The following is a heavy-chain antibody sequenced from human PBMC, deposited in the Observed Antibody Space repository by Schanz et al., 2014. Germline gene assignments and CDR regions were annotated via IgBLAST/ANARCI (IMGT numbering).Heavy chain of an antibody. CDR1: GFTFGDYA. V-gene: IGHV3-23*04. D-gene: IGHD3-10*01. J-gene: IGHJ5*01. CDR3: AKQHIVRGVIYLNWFDS. Sequence: EVQLVESGGGVVQPGRSLRLSCAASGFTFGDYAMTWVRQAPGKGLEWVSAINTGVNTYYADSVRGRFTMSRDNSKNTLYLQMSSLRAEDTAVYYCAKQHIVRGVIYLNWFDSWGQGTLVTVSS. CDR2: INTGVNT.